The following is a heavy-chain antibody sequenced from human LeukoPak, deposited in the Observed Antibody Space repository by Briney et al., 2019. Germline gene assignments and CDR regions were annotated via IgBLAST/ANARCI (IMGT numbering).Heavy chain of an antibody. D-gene: IGHD5-24*01. CDR2: INGRGDTT. CDR1: GFTFSNYA. Sequence: PGGSLRLSCAASGFTFSNYAMNWVRQAPGKGLEWVSAINGRGDTTYYADSVKGRFTISRHNSKNTLYLQMNSLRAEDTAVYFCAKRDLWGQGTLVTVSS. CDR3: AKRDL. J-gene: IGHJ4*02. V-gene: IGHV3-23*01.